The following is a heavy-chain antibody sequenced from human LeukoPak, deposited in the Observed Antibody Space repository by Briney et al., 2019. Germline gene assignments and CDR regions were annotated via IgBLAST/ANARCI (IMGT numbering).Heavy chain of an antibody. J-gene: IGHJ4*02. CDR2: IGTAGDT. Sequence: GSLRLSCAASGFTFSDYDMHWVRQATGKGLEWVSAIGTAGDTYYTGSVKGRFTISRENAKNSLYLQMNSLRAGDTAVYYCARVAKERVGGVYYFEYWGQGTLVTVSS. D-gene: IGHD1-1*01. V-gene: IGHV3-13*01. CDR3: ARVAKERVGGVYYFEY. CDR1: GFTFSDYD.